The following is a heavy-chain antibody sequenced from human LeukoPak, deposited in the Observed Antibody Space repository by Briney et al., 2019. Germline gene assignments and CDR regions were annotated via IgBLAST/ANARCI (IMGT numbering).Heavy chain of an antibody. CDR2: ISSSSSYI. D-gene: IGHD3-22*01. CDR1: GFTFSSYS. CDR3: ANYDSSGYRTFKFDY. Sequence: GGSLRLSCAASGFTFSSYSMNWVRQAPGKGLEWVSSISSSSSYIYYADSVKGRFTISRDNAKNSLYLQMNSLRAEDTAVYYCANYDSSGYRTFKFDYWGQGTLVTVSS. V-gene: IGHV3-21*04. J-gene: IGHJ4*02.